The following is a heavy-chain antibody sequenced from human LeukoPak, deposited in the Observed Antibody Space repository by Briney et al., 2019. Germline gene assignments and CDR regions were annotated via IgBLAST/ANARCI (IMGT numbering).Heavy chain of an antibody. D-gene: IGHD1-26*01. CDR2: ISSSSGTI. V-gene: IGHV3-48*02. CDR1: GFTFSFNS. J-gene: IGHJ4*02. Sequence: PGGSLRLSCAASGFTFSFNSMNWVRQAPGKGLEWVSYISSSSGTIHYADSVKGRFTISRDNAKNSLYLQMNSLRDEDTAVYYCTRAWELDSWGQGTLVTVSS. CDR3: TRAWELDS.